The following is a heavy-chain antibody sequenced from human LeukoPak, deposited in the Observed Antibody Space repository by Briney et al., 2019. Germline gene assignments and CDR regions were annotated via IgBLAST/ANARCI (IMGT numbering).Heavy chain of an antibody. Sequence: GGSLRLSCVASGFTFSSYWMTWVRQAPGKGLEWVANIKQDGSEKYYVDSVKGRFTISRDNAKNSLYLQMNSLRAEDTAVYYCARIRSSWYSYYFDYWGQGTLVTVSS. D-gene: IGHD6-13*01. CDR2: IKQDGSEK. V-gene: IGHV3-7*01. CDR1: GFTFSSYW. CDR3: ARIRSSWYSYYFDY. J-gene: IGHJ4*02.